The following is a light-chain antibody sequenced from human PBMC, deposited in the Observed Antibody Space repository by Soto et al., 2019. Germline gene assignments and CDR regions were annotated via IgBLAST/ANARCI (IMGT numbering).Light chain of an antibody. CDR1: QSISSW. J-gene: IGKJ1*01. CDR2: DAS. CDR3: QQYNSYSRT. Sequence: DLQMTQSPSTLSASVGDKVTITCRASQSISSWLAWYQQKPGKAPKLLIFDASSLESGVPQRFSGSGSGTEFTLTISSLQTDDFAIYYCQQYNSYSRTFGQGTKVEIK. V-gene: IGKV1-5*01.